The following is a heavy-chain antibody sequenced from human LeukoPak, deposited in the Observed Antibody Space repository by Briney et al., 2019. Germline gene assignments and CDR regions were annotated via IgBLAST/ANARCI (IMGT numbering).Heavy chain of an antibody. Sequence: ASVTVSFKASGYSFTISGFTWVRQAPGQGLEWMGWTSAYTGNTNYAQKLQGRVTITTVTSTTTAYMELRSLISDDTAVYYCARIYFGSGSFAFDIWGQGTMVTVSS. CDR2: TSAYTGNT. J-gene: IGHJ3*02. CDR3: ARIYFGSGSFAFDI. V-gene: IGHV1-18*01. CDR1: GYSFTISG. D-gene: IGHD3-10*01.